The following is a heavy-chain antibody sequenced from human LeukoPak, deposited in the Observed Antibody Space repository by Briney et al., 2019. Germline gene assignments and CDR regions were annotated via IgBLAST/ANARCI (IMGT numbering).Heavy chain of an antibody. CDR2: IYTSETT. J-gene: IGHJ5*02. D-gene: IGHD1/OR15-1a*01. CDR1: GGSISSYY. Sequence: PSETLSLTCTVSGGSISSYYWSWIRQPPGKGLEWIGYIYTSETTNYNPSLKSRVTLSVDTSKNQISLNLNSVTASDTAVYYCATHWLEATKMYSHWFDPWGQGTLVTVPS. V-gene: IGHV4-4*09. CDR3: ATHWLEATKMYSHWFDP.